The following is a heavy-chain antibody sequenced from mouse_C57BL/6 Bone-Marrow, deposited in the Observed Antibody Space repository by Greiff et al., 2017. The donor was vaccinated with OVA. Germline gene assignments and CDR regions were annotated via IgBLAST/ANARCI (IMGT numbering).Heavy chain of an antibody. Sequence: QVQLQQPGAELVKPGASVKLSCKASGYTFTSYWMHWVKQRPGQGLEWIGMIHPTSGSTNYNEKLKSKATLTVDKSSSTSYMQLSSLTSEDSAVYDCAREESTLFYYAMDYWGQGTSVTVSS. CDR2: IHPTSGST. D-gene: IGHD5-1*01. CDR1: GYTFTSYW. CDR3: AREESTLFYYAMDY. J-gene: IGHJ4*01. V-gene: IGHV1-64*01.